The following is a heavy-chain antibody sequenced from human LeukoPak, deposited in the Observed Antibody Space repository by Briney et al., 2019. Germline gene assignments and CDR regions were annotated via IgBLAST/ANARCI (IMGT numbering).Heavy chain of an antibody. V-gene: IGHV3-23*01. CDR3: AQWHTVDY. CDR2: IGGSGGNI. D-gene: IGHD2-8*01. CDR1: GFTFSSSP. J-gene: IGHJ4*02. Sequence: PGGSLRLSSAASGFTFSSSPMSWVRQAPGKGLEWVSVIGGSGGNINYADSVKGRFTISRDNSKNTLYLQMNSLRAEDTAVYYCAQWHTVDYWGQGTLVTASS.